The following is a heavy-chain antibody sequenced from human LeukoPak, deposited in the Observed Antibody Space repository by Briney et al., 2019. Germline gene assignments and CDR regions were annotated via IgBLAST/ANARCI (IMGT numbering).Heavy chain of an antibody. CDR2: INSNSGGT. CDR3: ARDYYDSSGYPDV. V-gene: IGHV1-2*02. J-gene: IGHJ6*02. CDR1: GYTFTGYY. D-gene: IGHD3-22*01. Sequence: ASVKVSCKASGYTFTGYYMHWVRQAPGQGLEWMGWINSNSGGTNYAQKFQGRVTMTRDTSISTAYMELSRLRSDDTAVYYCARDYYDSSGYPDVWGQGTTVTVSS.